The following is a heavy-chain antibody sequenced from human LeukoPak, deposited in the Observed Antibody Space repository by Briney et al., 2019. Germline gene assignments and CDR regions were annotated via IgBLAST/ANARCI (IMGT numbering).Heavy chain of an antibody. CDR3: AKIPYSSSWGEQFDY. J-gene: IGHJ4*02. V-gene: IGHV3-30*18. CDR2: ISYDGSNK. CDR1: GFTFSSYG. D-gene: IGHD6-13*01. Sequence: PGRSLRLSCAASGFTFSSYGMHWVRQAPGKGLEWVAVISYDGSNKYYADSVKGRFTISRDNSKNTLYLQMNSPGAEDTAVYYCAKIPYSSSWGEQFDYWGQGTLVTVSS.